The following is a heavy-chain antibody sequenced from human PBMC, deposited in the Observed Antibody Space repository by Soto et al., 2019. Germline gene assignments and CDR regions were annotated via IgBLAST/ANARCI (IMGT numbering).Heavy chain of an antibody. CDR2: MKPNSGAT. J-gene: IGHJ5*02. Sequence: QVQLVQSGAEVKKSGARVKVACKASGYTLINNDINWVRQAAGQGLEWMGWMKPNSGATGYAQKFQGRVSLTRDTSTNTAYMELSSLTSDDTAVYYCARYYKRSGGGRFDPWCQGTLVTVSS. CDR3: ARYYKRSGGGRFDP. CDR1: GYTLINND. V-gene: IGHV1-8*01. D-gene: IGHD3-10*01.